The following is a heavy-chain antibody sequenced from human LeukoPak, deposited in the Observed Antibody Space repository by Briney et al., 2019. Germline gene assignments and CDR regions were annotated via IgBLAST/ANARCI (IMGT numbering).Heavy chain of an antibody. V-gene: IGHV1-18*01. Sequence: ASVKVSCRAFGYTFTGYGITWVRQAPGQGLDWVGWISVYNGVTNFAQKFQGRVTMNTDTSTNTAYMELRSLRSDDTSVYYCAMVWYPPYCFDIWGQGTMVTVSS. CDR1: GYTFTGYG. D-gene: IGHD3/OR15-3a*01. J-gene: IGHJ3*02. CDR2: ISVYNGVT. CDR3: AMVWYPPYCFDI.